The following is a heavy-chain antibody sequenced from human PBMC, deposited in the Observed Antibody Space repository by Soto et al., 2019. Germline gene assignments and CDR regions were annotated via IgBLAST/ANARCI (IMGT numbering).Heavy chain of an antibody. CDR2: INHSGST. CDR1: GGSFSGYY. D-gene: IGHD3-9*01. Sequence: SETLSLTCAVYGGSFSGYYWSWIRQPPGKGLEWIGEINHSGSTNYNPSLKSRVTISVDTSKNQFSLKLSSVTAADTAVYYCARGGRSLRYFDWLQTYYGMDVWGQGTTVTVSS. V-gene: IGHV4-34*01. CDR3: ARGGRSLRYFDWLQTYYGMDV. J-gene: IGHJ6*02.